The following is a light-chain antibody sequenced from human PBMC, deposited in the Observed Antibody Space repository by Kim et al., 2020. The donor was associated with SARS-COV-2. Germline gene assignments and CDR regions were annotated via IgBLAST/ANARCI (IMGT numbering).Light chain of an antibody. V-gene: IGLV2-14*03. CDR3: SSHTTSSTYV. Sequence: GQSITISSTGTSSGVGGDNSVSWYQQQPGKAPKRMIYDSSGRASGVSNRCSGSQSGNTASLTISGLRAEDEADYYCSSHTTSSTYVFGSGTKVTVL. CDR1: SSGVGGDNS. J-gene: IGLJ1*01. CDR2: DSS.